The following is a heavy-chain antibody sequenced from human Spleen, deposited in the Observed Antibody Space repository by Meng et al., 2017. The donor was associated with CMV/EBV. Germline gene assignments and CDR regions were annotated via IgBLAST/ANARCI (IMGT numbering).Heavy chain of an antibody. CDR2: INPRGGST. D-gene: IGHD2-15*01. CDR3: ARGGCSGGSCYPNWFDP. V-gene: IGHV1-46*01. J-gene: IGHJ5*02. CDR1: TVTSYY. Sequence: TVTSYYMHWRRQAPGQGLEWMGIINPRGGSTSYAQKFQGRVTMTRDTSTSTVYMELSSLRSEDTAVYYCARGGCSGGSCYPNWFDPWGQGTLVTVSS.